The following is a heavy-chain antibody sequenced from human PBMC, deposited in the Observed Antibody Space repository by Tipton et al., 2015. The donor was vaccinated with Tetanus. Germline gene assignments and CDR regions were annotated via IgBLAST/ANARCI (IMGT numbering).Heavy chain of an antibody. J-gene: IGHJ6*04. CDR2: ISGRRLTP. CDR1: GFTFSSYT. D-gene: IGHD1-14*01. V-gene: IGHV3-23*01. CDR3: AQEALGVLNL. Sequence: GSLRLSCAASGFTFSSYTMNWVRQAPGNGLEWVAAISGRRLTPYYADSVKGRFTISRDNSKNSLSLQLNSLRADDTAIYYCAQEALGVLNLWGNGSTVLVSS.